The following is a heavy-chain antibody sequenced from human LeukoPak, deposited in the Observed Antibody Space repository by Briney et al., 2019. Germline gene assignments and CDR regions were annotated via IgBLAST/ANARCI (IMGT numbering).Heavy chain of an antibody. CDR2: ISCSGST. CDR3: ARHGYDITTRYFDL. D-gene: IGHD3-22*01. J-gene: IGHJ2*01. CDR1: GGSISSFY. Sequence: SETLSLTCTVSGGSISSFYWSWIRQPPGKGLEWIGYISCSGSTYYNPSLKSRVTISVDTSKNQFSLKLSSVTAADAAVFYCARHGYDITTRYFDLWGRGTLVTVSS. V-gene: IGHV4-59*08.